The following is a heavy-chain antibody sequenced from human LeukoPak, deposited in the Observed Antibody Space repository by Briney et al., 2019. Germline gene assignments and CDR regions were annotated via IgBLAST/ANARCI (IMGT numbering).Heavy chain of an antibody. V-gene: IGHV4-31*03. CDR3: ARKVTIFGVVIGYYYFDY. Sequence: SETLSLTCTVSGGSISSGGYYWSWIRQHPGKGLEWIGYIYYSGSTYYNPSLKSRVTISVDTSKNQFSLKLSSVTAADTAVYYCARKVTIFGVVIGYYYFDYWGQGTLVTVSS. CDR2: IYYSGST. J-gene: IGHJ4*02. CDR1: GGSISSGGYY. D-gene: IGHD3-3*01.